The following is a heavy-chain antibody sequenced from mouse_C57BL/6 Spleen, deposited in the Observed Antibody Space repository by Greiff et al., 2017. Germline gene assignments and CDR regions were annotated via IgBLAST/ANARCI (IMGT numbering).Heavy chain of an antibody. CDR2: INPYNGGT. V-gene: IGHV1-19*01. CDR1: GYTFTDYY. CDR3: ARHYYGSSNYAMDY. D-gene: IGHD1-1*01. J-gene: IGHJ4*01. Sequence: EVQLQQSGPVLVKPGASVKMSCKASGYTFTDYYMNWVKQSHGKSLEWIGVINPYNGGTSYNQKFKGKATLTVDKSSSTAYMELNSLTSEDSAVYYCARHYYGSSNYAMDYWGQGTSVTVSS.